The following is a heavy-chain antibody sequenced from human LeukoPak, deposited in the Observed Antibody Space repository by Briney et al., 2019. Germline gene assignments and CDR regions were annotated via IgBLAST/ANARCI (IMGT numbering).Heavy chain of an antibody. CDR2: IKSDGSII. V-gene: IGHV3-74*01. Sequence: GGSLRLSCAASGFTFSSYWMHWVRQAPGKGLVWVAGIKSDGSIIYHAASVKGRFTISRDNAKNTLYLQMNSLRAEDTAVYYCVAEERDFDCWGQGVLVTVSS. J-gene: IGHJ4*02. CDR3: VAEERDFDC. D-gene: IGHD1-26*01. CDR1: GFTFSSYW.